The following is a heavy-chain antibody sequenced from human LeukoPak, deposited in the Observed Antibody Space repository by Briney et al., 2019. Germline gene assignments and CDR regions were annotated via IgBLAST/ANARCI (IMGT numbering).Heavy chain of an antibody. D-gene: IGHD3-10*01. J-gene: IGHJ6*02. CDR1: GGTFSSYA. CDR2: IIPILGIA. Sequence: ASVKVSCKASGGTFSSYAISWVRQAPGQGLEWMGRIIPILGIANYAQKFQGRVTITADKSTSTAYMELSSLRSEDTAVYYCARDFGTMVRGVQNYYYYYGMDVWGQGTTVTVSS. CDR3: ARDFGTMVRGVQNYYYYYGMDV. V-gene: IGHV1-69*04.